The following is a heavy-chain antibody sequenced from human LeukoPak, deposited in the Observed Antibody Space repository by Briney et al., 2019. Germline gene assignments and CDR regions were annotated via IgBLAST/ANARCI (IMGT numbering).Heavy chain of an antibody. Sequence: GGSLRLSCAASGFTFSTYAMYWVRQAPGKGLEWVAIIWYDGTNIQCADSVKGRFTISRDNSKNTLYLQMNSLRTEDTAVFYCARGAYCNPGSCPGAFDIWGQGTTVTVSS. V-gene: IGHV3-33*01. D-gene: IGHD2-15*01. CDR3: ARGAYCNPGSCPGAFDI. CDR2: IWYDGTNI. J-gene: IGHJ3*02. CDR1: GFTFSTYA.